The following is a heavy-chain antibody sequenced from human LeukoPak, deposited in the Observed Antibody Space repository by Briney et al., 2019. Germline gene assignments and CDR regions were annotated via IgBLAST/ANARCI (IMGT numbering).Heavy chain of an antibody. J-gene: IGHJ4*02. D-gene: IGHD1-1*01. CDR3: ARGKVQLERRGGVYFDY. V-gene: IGHV3-64*01. CDR1: GFTFSSYA. Sequence: PGGSLRLSCAASGFTFSSYAMHWVRQAPGKGLEYVSAISSNGGSTYYANSVKGGFTISRDNSKNTLYLQMGSLRAEDMAVYYCARGKVQLERRGGVYFDYWGQGTLVTVSS. CDR2: ISSNGGST.